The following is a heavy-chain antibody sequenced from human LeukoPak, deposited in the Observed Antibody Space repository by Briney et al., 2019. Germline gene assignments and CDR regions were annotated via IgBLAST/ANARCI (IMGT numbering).Heavy chain of an antibody. Sequence: SETLSLTCTVSGDSIASGTYSWGWIRQPPGKGLEWIGSIYYSGSTYYNPSLKSRVTISVDTSKDQFPLKLSSVTAADTAVYYCARHAGGIAATGTRPFDYWGQGTLVTVSS. J-gene: IGHJ4*02. CDR3: ARHAGGIAATGTRPFDY. D-gene: IGHD6-13*01. CDR1: GDSIASGTYS. V-gene: IGHV4-39*01. CDR2: IYYSGST.